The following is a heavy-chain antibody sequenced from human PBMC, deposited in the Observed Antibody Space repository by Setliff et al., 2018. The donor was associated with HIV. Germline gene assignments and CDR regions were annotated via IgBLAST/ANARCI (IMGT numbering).Heavy chain of an antibody. J-gene: IGHJ4*02. CDR1: GYTFIDYF. CDR2: ISPYDLSE. D-gene: IGHD2-2*01. V-gene: IGHV1-2*02. CDR3: ARKPTGSPSDY. Sequence: ASVKVSCKASGYTFIDYFIHWVRQAPGQGLEWMGWISPYDLSERISQKFRGRVTMTRDTSINTAFLDLSGLTSEDTALYYCARKPTGSPSDYWGQGTLVTVSS.